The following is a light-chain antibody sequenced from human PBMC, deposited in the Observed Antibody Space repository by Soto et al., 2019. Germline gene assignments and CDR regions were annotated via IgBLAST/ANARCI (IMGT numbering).Light chain of an antibody. V-gene: IGKV3-20*01. CDR2: GAS. CDR3: QQYGSHRST. J-gene: IGKJ5*01. CDR1: QSVSSSY. Sequence: EIVLTQSPGTLSLSPGERATLSCRASQSVSSSYLAWNQQKPGQAPRLLIYGASSRATGIPDRFSGSGYGKVFTLFISILEPEDFAVYYCQQYGSHRSTFGQGTRLEIK.